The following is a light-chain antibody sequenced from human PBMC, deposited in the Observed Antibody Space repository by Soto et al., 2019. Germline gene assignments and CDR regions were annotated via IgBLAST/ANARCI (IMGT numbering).Light chain of an antibody. CDR3: QQDESSMTCT. V-gene: IGKV3-20*01. CDR1: QSVTSNY. CDR2: AAS. Sequence: EVVLTQSPGTVSLSPGERATLSCRASQSVTSNYLAWYQQKPGQAPRLRIYAASRRATDIPDSFSGSGSGTDFTPSISGLEAEDFAVYYCQQDESSMTCTCGQGTEVEIK. J-gene: IGKJ1*01.